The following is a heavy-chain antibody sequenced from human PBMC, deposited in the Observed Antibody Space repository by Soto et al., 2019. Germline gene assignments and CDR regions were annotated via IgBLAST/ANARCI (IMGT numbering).Heavy chain of an antibody. CDR3: ATSPNAEYFQH. CDR2: ISSSSSTI. V-gene: IGHV3-48*01. J-gene: IGHJ1*01. D-gene: IGHD7-27*01. CDR1: GFTFSSYR. Sequence: EVQLVESGGGLVQPGGSLRLSCAASGFTFSSYRMNWVRQAPGKGQEWVSYISSSSSTIYYADSVKGRFTISRDNAKNSLYLQMNSLRAEDTAVYYCATSPNAEYFQHWGQGTLVTVSS.